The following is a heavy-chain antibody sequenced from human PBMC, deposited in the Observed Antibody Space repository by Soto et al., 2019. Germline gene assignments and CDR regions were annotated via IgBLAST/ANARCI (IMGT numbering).Heavy chain of an antibody. D-gene: IGHD6-6*01. CDR2: IHCSGST. CDR1: RGSLSSYY. Sequence: TLSLTCSLARGSLSSYYWSWRRQPPGKGLECIGYIHCSGSTNYNPSVNSRVTISVNTSKHQFCLKLSSVTAADTAVYYCARDPTLARGSSIRYCYGMDGWDREATVAASS. CDR3: ARDPTLARGSSIRYCYGMDG. V-gene: IGHV4-59*12. J-gene: IGHJ6*02.